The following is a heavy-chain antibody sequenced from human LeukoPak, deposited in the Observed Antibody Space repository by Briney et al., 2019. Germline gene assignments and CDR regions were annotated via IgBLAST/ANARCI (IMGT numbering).Heavy chain of an antibody. CDR2: INPNSGGT. D-gene: IGHD6-19*01. V-gene: IGHV1-2*02. CDR1: GYTFTDYY. CDR3: ARDSDSSGGSPADY. J-gene: IGHJ4*02. Sequence: SVTVSFKSSGYTFTDYYIHWVRPAPGQGLAWMGWINPNSGGTNYPQKFQGRVAMTRDTSSSRAYMELSRLRSDDTAVYYCARDSDSSGGSPADYWGQGTLVTVS.